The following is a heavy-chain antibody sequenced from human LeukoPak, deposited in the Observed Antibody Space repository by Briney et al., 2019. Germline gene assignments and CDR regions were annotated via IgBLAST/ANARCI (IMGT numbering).Heavy chain of an antibody. D-gene: IGHD3-9*01. V-gene: IGHV1-3*01. CDR3: ARSYDILTGYYFWSLERYNWFDP. Sequence: ASVNVSFKASGYTFTSYAMHWVRQAPGQRLEWMGWINAGNGNAKYSQKFQGRVTITRDTSASTAYMELSSLRSEDTAVYYCARSYDILTGYYFWSLERYNWFDPWGQGTLVTVSS. J-gene: IGHJ5*02. CDR1: GYTFTSYA. CDR2: INAGNGNA.